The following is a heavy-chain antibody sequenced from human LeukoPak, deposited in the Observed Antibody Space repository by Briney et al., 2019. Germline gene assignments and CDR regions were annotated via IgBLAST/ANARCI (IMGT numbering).Heavy chain of an antibody. V-gene: IGHV3-30*03. CDR3: AGMTTVVTF. J-gene: IGHJ4*02. D-gene: IGHD4-23*01. CDR1: GVTFSSYG. CDR2: ISYDGSNK. Sequence: PGGSLRLSCAASGVTFSSYGMHWVRQAPGKGLEWVAVISYDGSNKYYADSVKGRFTISRDNSKNTLYLQMNSLRAEDTAVYYCAGMTTVVTFWGQGTLVTVSS.